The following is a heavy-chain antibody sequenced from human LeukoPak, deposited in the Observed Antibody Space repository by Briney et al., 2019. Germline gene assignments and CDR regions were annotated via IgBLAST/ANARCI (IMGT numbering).Heavy chain of an antibody. D-gene: IGHD2-2*01. CDR2: IRYDGSNK. Sequence: PGGSLRLSCAASGFTFSSYGMHWVRQAPGKGLEWVSFIRYDGSNKYYADSVKGRFTISRDNPKNTLYLQMNSLRAEDTAVYYCTYCSSTSCYNRPLDYWGQGTLVTVSS. CDR3: TYCSSTSCYNRPLDY. J-gene: IGHJ4*02. CDR1: GFTFSSYG. V-gene: IGHV3-30*02.